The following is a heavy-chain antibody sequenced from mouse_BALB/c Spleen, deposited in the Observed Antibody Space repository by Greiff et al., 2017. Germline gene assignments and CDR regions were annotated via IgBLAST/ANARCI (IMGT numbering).Heavy chain of an antibody. CDR1: GYSITSGYY. Sequence: EVKLVESGPGLVKPSQSLSLTCSVTGYSITSGYYWYWIRQFPGNKLEWMGYISYDGSNNYNPSLKNRISITRDTSKNQFFLKLNSVTTEDTATYYCARDGVYYYGSSYEAMDYWGQGTSVTVSS. CDR3: ARDGVYYYGSSYEAMDY. CDR2: ISYDGSN. V-gene: IGHV3-6*02. D-gene: IGHD1-1*01. J-gene: IGHJ4*01.